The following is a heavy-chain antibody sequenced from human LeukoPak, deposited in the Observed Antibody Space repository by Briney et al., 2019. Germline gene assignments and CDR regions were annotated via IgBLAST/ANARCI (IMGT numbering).Heavy chain of an antibody. CDR3: ARIRPGNYFDY. CDR1: GFTFSIYW. CDR2: IKEDGSEE. Sequence: GGSLRLSCTASGFTFSIYWMSWVRQAPGKGLEWVASIKEDGSEEHCVDSVKGRFTISRDNARNSVHVQMNSLRADDTAVYFCARIRPGNYFDYWGQGALVTVSS. J-gene: IGHJ4*02. D-gene: IGHD6-6*01. V-gene: IGHV3-7*01.